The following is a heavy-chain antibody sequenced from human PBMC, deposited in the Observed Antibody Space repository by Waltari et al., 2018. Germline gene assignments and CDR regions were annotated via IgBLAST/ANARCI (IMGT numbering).Heavy chain of an antibody. D-gene: IGHD5-12*01. CDR2: IYHSGST. CDR1: GYSISSGYY. V-gene: IGHV4-38-2*01. Sequence: QVQLQESGPGLVKPSETLSLTCAVSGYSISSGYYWGWIRQPPGKGLEWIGSIYHSGSTYYNPSLKSRVTISVDTSKNQFSLKLSSVTAADTAVYYCARSGGSGYSGYDDYYFDYWGQGTLVTVSS. CDR3: ARSGGSGYSGYDDYYFDY. J-gene: IGHJ4*02.